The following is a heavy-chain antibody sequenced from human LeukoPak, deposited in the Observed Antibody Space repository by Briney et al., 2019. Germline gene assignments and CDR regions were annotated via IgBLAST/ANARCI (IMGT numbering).Heavy chain of an antibody. D-gene: IGHD5-12*01. CDR3: ARLPGRGYSGYGEEVDY. CDR2: ISSSSSTI. CDR1: GFTFSSYS. J-gene: IGHJ4*02. Sequence: GGSLRLSCAASGFTFSSYSMNWVRQAPGKGLEWVSYISSSSSTIYYADSVKGRFTISRDNAKNSLYPQMNSLRAEDTAVYYCARLPGRGYSGYGEEVDYWGQGTLVTVSS. V-gene: IGHV3-48*01.